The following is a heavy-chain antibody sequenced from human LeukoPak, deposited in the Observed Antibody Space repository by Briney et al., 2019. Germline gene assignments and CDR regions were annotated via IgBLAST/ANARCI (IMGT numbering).Heavy chain of an antibody. V-gene: IGHV3-21*01. Sequence: GGSLRLSCAASGLTFSTYTMNWVRQAPGKELEWVSSISSTSSYIYYADSVKGRFTISRDNAKNSLYLQMNNLKAEDTAAYYCARDFASSRGGNLYSYMDVWGKGTTVTVSS. CDR2: ISSTSSYI. J-gene: IGHJ6*03. CDR1: GLTFSTYT. CDR3: ARDFASSRGGNLYSYMDV. D-gene: IGHD3-16*01.